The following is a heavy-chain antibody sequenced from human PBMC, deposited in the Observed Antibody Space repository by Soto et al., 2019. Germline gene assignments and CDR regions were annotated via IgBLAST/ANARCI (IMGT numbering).Heavy chain of an antibody. CDR1: GYTFTGYY. CDR3: ARDGEWELLPYYYYGMDV. J-gene: IGHJ6*02. D-gene: IGHD1-26*01. V-gene: IGHV1-2*02. Sequence: QVQLVQSGAEVKKPGASVKVSCKASGYTFTGYYMHWVRQAPGQGLEWMGWINPNSGGTNYAQKFQGRVTTTRDTSISTAYMELSRLRSDDTAVYYCARDGEWELLPYYYYGMDVWGQGTTVTVSS. CDR2: INPNSGGT.